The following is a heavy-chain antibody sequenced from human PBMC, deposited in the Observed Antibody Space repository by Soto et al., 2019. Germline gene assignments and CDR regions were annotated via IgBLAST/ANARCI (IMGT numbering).Heavy chain of an antibody. CDR1: GGSISSSSYY. V-gene: IGHV4-39*01. Sequence: SETLSLTCTVSGGSISSSSYYWGWIRQPPGKGLEWIGSIYYSGSTYYNPSLKSRVTISVDTSKNQFSLKLSSVTAADTAVYYCFSGYYYYGMDVWGQGTTVTVSS. CDR3: FSGYYYYGMDV. CDR2: IYYSGST. J-gene: IGHJ6*02.